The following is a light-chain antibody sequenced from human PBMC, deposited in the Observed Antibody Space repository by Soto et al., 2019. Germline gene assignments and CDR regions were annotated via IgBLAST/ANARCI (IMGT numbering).Light chain of an antibody. Sequence: EIVLTQSPGTLSLSPGERATLFCRASQSVGSRWLAWYQQKPGQAPRVLIYGASKRATGIPDRFSGSGSGTDFTLTISSLEPEDFAVYYCQQYESSRTFGQGTKVGMK. V-gene: IGKV3-20*01. J-gene: IGKJ1*01. CDR3: QQYESSRT. CDR2: GAS. CDR1: QSVGSRW.